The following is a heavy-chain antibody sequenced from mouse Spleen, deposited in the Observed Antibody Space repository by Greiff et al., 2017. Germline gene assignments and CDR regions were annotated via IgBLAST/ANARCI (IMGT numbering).Heavy chain of an antibody. J-gene: IGHJ3*01. CDR2: IYPGDGDT. CDR1: GYAFSSSW. V-gene: IGHV1-82*01. D-gene: IGHD4-1*01. CDR3: ARENWDDAY. Sequence: QEQLKQSGPELVKPGASVKISCKASGYAFSSSWMNWVKQRPGKGLEWIGRIYPGDGDTNYNGKFKGKATLTADKSSSTAYMQLSSLTSEDSAVYFCARENWDDAYWGQGTLVTVSA.